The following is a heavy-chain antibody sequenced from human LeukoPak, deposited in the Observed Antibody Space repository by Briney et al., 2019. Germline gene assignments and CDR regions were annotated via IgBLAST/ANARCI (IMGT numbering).Heavy chain of an antibody. CDR2: IDGDGSGT. CDR3: ATVFDY. V-gene: IGHV3-74*01. J-gene: IGHJ4*02. Sequence: GGSLRLSCAASGLTLSSFWMHWVRQAPEKGLEWVSRIDGDGSGTSYADSVKGRFTISRDTAKSTVYLQMNSVRAEDTAVYYCATVFDYWGQGTLVTVSS. CDR1: GLTLSSFW.